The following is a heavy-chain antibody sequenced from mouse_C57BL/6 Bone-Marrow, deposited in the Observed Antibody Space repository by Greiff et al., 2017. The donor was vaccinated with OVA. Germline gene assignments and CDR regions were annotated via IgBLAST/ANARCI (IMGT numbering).Heavy chain of an antibody. Sequence: VQLKESGTVLARPGASVKMSCKTSGYTFTSYWMHWVKQRPGQGLEWIGAIYPGNSDTSYNQKFKGKAKLTAVTSASTAYMELSSLTNEDSAVYYCTGYYYGSGAWFAYWGQGTLVTVSA. J-gene: IGHJ3*01. V-gene: IGHV1-5*01. CDR3: TGYYYGSGAWFAY. CDR1: GYTFTSYW. CDR2: IYPGNSDT. D-gene: IGHD1-1*01.